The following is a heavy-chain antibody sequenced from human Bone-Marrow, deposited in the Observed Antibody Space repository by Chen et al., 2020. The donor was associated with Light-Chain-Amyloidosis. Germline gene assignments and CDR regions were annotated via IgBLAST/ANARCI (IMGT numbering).Heavy chain of an antibody. J-gene: IGHJ4*02. CDR1: GFTFSSYE. V-gene: IGHV3-48*03. D-gene: IGHD5-12*01. Sequence: EVQLVESGGGLVQPGGSLRLSCAASGFTFSSYEMNWVRQAPGKGLEWVSYIRSSGSTIYYADSVKGRFTISRDNAKNSLYLQMNSLRAEDTAVYYCATTKGRWLPSYWGQGTLVTVSS. CDR2: IRSSGSTI. CDR3: ATTKGRWLPSY.